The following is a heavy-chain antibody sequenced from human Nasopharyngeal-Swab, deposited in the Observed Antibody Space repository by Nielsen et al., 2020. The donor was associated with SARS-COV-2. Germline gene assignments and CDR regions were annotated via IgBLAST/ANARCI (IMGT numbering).Heavy chain of an antibody. Sequence: SQPLSLTCTVSGASIAYRTFYWGWLRQPPGKGLEWIGNIYYNGNTYQNPSLKSRLTISVDKSKNQFSLQLSSVTAADTAVYYCVRSSSWYYFDYWAQGTQVTVSS. CDR2: IYYNGNT. J-gene: IGHJ4*02. CDR3: VRSSSWYYFDY. V-gene: IGHV4-39*01. D-gene: IGHD6-13*01. CDR1: GASIAYRTFY.